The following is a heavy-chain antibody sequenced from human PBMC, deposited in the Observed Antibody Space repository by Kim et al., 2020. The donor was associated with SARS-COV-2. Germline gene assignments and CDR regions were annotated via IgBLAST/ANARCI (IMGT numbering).Heavy chain of an antibody. D-gene: IGHD2-2*01. CDR3: ARDKGSTSFEWMRAEDD. Sequence: VKDRFTISRDNAKNALYMQRNSLRAEDTAVYYCARDKGSTSFEWMRAEDDWGQGTLVTVSS. V-gene: IGHV3-30*07. J-gene: IGHJ4*02.